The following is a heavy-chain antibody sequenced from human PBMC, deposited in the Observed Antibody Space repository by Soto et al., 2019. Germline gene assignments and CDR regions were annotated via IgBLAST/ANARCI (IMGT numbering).Heavy chain of an antibody. CDR3: ARSQEAYYDSSGYLPGYGMDV. Sequence: QLQLQESGPGLVKPSETLSLTCTVSGGSISSSSYYWGWIRQPPGKGLEWIGSIYYSGSTYYNPSLKSRVTISVDTSKNQFSLKLSSVTAADTAVYYCARSQEAYYDSSGYLPGYGMDVWGQGTTVTVSS. V-gene: IGHV4-39*01. CDR1: GGSISSSSYY. CDR2: IYYSGST. J-gene: IGHJ6*02. D-gene: IGHD3-22*01.